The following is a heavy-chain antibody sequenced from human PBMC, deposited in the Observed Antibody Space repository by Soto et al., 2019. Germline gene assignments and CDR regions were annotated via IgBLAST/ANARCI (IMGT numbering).Heavy chain of an antibody. CDR1: GFTFSNYG. CDR2: ISYDEDNL. J-gene: IGHJ2*01. D-gene: IGHD4-17*01. Sequence: QVQLVESGGGVVQPGQSLRLACVGSGFTFSNYGMHWVRQAPGEGLEWVAVISYDEDNLYYADSVKGRFTISRDNSKDTLYLQMNSLRPEDTAVYFCAKSGTTVTTFWYFDLWGRGTLVTVSS. V-gene: IGHV3-30*18. CDR3: AKSGTTVTTFWYFDL.